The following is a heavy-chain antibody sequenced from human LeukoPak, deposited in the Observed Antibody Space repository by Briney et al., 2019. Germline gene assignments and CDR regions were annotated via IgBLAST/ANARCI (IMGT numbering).Heavy chain of an antibody. CDR2: ISSSGSTI. Sequence: GGSLRLSCAASGFTFSDYYMSWIRQAPGKGLEWVSYISSSGSTIYYADSVKGRLTISRDNAKNSLYLQMNSLRAEDTAVYYCARDNPAYYYDSSGYIGLDYWGQGTLVTVSS. CDR1: GFTFSDYY. D-gene: IGHD3-22*01. J-gene: IGHJ4*02. V-gene: IGHV3-11*01. CDR3: ARDNPAYYYDSSGYIGLDY.